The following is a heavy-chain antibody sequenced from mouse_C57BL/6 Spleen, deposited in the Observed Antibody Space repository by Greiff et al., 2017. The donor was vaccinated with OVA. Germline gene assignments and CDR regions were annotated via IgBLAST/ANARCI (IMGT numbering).Heavy chain of an antibody. Sequence: ESGPGLVKPSQSLSLTCSVPGYSITSGYYWNWIRQFPGNKLEWMGYISYDGSNNYNPSLKNRISITRDTSKNQFFLKLNSVTTEDTATYYCTRGLGDWYFDVWGTGTTVTVAS. D-gene: IGHD3-3*01. CDR3: TRGLGDWYFDV. CDR1: GYSITSGYY. J-gene: IGHJ1*03. V-gene: IGHV3-6*01. CDR2: ISYDGSN.